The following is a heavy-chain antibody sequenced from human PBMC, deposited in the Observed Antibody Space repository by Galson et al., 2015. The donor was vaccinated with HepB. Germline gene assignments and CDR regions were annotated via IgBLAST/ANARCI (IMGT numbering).Heavy chain of an antibody. CDR3: AKERKGDYSPPLVDY. V-gene: IGHV3-30*18. J-gene: IGHJ4*02. CDR1: GFTFSSYG. Sequence: SLRLSCAASGFTFSSYGIHWVRQAPGMGLEWVAVISYDGSTKYYADSVKGRFTISRDNSKNTLYLQMNSLRAEDTAVYYCAKERKGDYSPPLVDYWGQGTLVTVSS. D-gene: IGHD4-11*01. CDR2: ISYDGSTK.